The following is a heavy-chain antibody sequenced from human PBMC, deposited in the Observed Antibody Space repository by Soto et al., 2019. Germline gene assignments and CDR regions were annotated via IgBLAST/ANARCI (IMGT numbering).Heavy chain of an antibody. CDR1: GYSFTSQY. CDR3: GRERGVRPGGGGTEPLDI. CDR2: INPNGGST. J-gene: IGHJ3*02. D-gene: IGHD3-16*01. V-gene: IGHV1-46*03. Sequence: QVQLVQSGAEVKKPGASVKISCEASGYSFTSQYVHWVRQAPGQGLEWMGIINPNGGSTTYAQKFKGRGTMTRGTATRKVYMELSGRAFGDTAVYYCGRERGVRPGGGGTEPLDIWGQGTMVTVAS.